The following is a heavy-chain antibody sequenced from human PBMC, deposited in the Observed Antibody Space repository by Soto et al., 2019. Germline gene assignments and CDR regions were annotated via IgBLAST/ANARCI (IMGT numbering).Heavy chain of an antibody. V-gene: IGHV3-30*18. J-gene: IGHJ6*02. D-gene: IGHD5-18*01. Sequence: AGGSLRLSCAASGFTFSSYGMHWVRQAPGKGLEWVAVISYDGSNKYYADSVKGRFTISRDNSKNTLYLQMNSLRAEDTAVYYCAKEEGYSYGYYYYYYGMDVWGQGTTVTVSS. CDR3: AKEEGYSYGYYYYYYGMDV. CDR2: ISYDGSNK. CDR1: GFTFSSYG.